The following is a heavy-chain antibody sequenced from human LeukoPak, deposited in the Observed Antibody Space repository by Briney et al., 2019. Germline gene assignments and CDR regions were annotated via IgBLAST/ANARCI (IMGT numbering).Heavy chain of an antibody. J-gene: IGHJ4*02. CDR2: IYYSGST. CDR1: GGSLRTYY. V-gene: IGHV4-59*01. Sequence: LGTLSLTRTVSGGSLRTYYWGWVRQPPGEGLGWIGYIYYSGSTNYNPSLRSRVTISVDTSKNQFSLKLNSVTAADTAVYYCARTSGYDFLDYWGQGTLVTVSS. D-gene: IGHD5-12*01. CDR3: ARTSGYDFLDY.